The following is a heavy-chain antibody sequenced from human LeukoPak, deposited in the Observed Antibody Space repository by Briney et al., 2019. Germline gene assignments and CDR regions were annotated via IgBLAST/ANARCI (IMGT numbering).Heavy chain of an antibody. CDR2: IYSGGST. D-gene: IGHD1-7*01. CDR3: ARQLELMDYFDY. CDR1: GFTVSSNY. V-gene: IGHV3-66*02. Sequence: GGSLTLSCAASGFTVSSNYMSWVRQAPGRGLDWVAFIYSGGSTYYADSGKGQFTISRDNYKNTLYLQMNSLRAEDTAVYYCARQLELMDYFDYWGQGTLVTVSS. J-gene: IGHJ4*02.